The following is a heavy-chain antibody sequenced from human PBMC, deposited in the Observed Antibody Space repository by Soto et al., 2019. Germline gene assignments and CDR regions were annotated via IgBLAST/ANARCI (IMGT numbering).Heavy chain of an antibody. J-gene: IGHJ4*02. D-gene: IGHD1-26*01. V-gene: IGHV4-31*03. CDR3: ARAVGWELPLSY. CDR1: GDSISIGSGY. CDR2: IYYSGST. Sequence: SSAPQSHTYSASGDSISIGSGYLRWIRQHPGKGLEWIGYIYYSGSTYYNPSLKSRVTISVDTSKNQFSLKLSSVTAADTAVYYCARAVGWELPLSYWGQGTMVTVS.